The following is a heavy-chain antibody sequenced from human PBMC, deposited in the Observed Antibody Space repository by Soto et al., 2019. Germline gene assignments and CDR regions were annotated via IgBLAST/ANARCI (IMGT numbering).Heavy chain of an antibody. CDR2: IKQDGSQK. D-gene: IGHD4-4*01. CDR1: GFTFSSYW. Sequence: PGGSLRLSCATSGFTFSSYWMNWVRQAPGKGLEWVANIKQDGSQKYYVDSVKGRFTISRDNAKNSVYLQMNSLRAEDTAVYCCVRALQSWGQGTLVTVSS. J-gene: IGHJ5*02. V-gene: IGHV3-7*05. CDR3: VRALQS.